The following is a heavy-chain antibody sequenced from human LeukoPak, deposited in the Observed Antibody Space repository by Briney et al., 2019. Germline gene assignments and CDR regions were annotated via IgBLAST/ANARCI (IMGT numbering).Heavy chain of an antibody. CDR1: GFTVSSNY. CDR3: ARGERVVYYDY. CDR2: IYSGGST. Sequence: GGSLRLSCAASGFTVSSNYMSWVRQAPGKGLEWVSVIYSGGSTYYADSVKGRFTISRDNSKNTLYLQMNSLRAEDTAVYYCARGERVVYYDYWGLGTLVTVSS. J-gene: IGHJ4*02. D-gene: IGHD1-14*01. V-gene: IGHV3-53*01.